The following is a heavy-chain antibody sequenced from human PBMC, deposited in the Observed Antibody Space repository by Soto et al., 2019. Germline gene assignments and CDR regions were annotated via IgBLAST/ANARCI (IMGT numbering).Heavy chain of an antibody. CDR3: ARFSCSSTSCYGDNYYYYGMDV. J-gene: IGHJ6*02. V-gene: IGHV5-51*01. CDR2: IYPGDSDT. Sequence: PGESLKISCKGSGYSFTSYWIGWVRQMPGKGLEWMGIIYPGDSDTRYSPSFQGQVTISADKSISTAYLQWSSLKASDTAMYYCARFSCSSTSCYGDNYYYYGMDVWGQGTTVTV. D-gene: IGHD2-2*01. CDR1: GYSFTSYW.